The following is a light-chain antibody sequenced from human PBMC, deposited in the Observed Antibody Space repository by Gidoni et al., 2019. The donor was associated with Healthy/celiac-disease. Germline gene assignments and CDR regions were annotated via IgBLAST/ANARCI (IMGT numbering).Light chain of an antibody. Sequence: EIVMTQSPAPLSVSPRERATLSCRASQSVSSNLAWYQQKPGQAPRLLIYGASTRATGIPARFSGSGSGTEFTLTISSLQSEDFAVYYCQQYNNWPPLFGQXTKLEIK. CDR2: GAS. CDR1: QSVSSN. J-gene: IGKJ2*01. CDR3: QQYNNWPPL. V-gene: IGKV3-15*01.